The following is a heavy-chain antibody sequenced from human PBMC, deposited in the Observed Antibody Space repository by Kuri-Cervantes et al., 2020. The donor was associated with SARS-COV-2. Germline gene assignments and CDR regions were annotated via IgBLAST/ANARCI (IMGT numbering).Heavy chain of an antibody. CDR1: GFTFSSYA. V-gene: IGHV3-23*01. Sequence: GESLKISCAASGFTFSSYAMSWVRQAPGKGLEWVSAISGSGGSTYYADSVKGRFTISRDNSKNTLYLQMNSLRAEDTAVYYCAKGRIHHSGAFDIWGQGTMVTVSS. J-gene: IGHJ3*02. CDR2: ISGSGGST. CDR3: AKGRIHHSGAFDI. D-gene: IGHD3-10*01.